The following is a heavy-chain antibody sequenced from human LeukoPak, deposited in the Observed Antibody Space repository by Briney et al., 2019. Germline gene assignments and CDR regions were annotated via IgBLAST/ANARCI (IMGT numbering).Heavy chain of an antibody. J-gene: IGHJ6*04. D-gene: IGHD2-2*01. Sequence: ASVKVSCKASGYTFTGYYMHWVRQAPGQGLEWMGWINPNSGGTNYAQKFQGWVTMIRDTSISTAYMELSRLRSDDTAVYYCARDLKDGGLVVPAAPSHGMDVWGKGTTVTVSS. V-gene: IGHV1-2*04. CDR2: INPNSGGT. CDR3: ARDLKDGGLVVPAAPSHGMDV. CDR1: GYTFTGYY.